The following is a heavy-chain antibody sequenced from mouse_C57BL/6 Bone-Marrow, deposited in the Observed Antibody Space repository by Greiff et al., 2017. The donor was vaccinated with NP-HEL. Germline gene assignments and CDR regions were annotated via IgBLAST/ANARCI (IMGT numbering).Heavy chain of an antibody. D-gene: IGHD2-3*01. CDR2: INPNNGGT. CDR1: GYTFTDYY. CDR3: ARGDGPPYYFDD. J-gene: IGHJ2*01. V-gene: IGHV1-26*01. Sequence: VQLQQSGPELVKPGASVKISCKASGYTFTDYYMNWVKQSHGKSLEWIGDINPNNGGTSYNQKFKGKATLTVDKSSSTAYMELRSLTSEDSAVYYCARGDGPPYYFDDWGQGTTLTVSS.